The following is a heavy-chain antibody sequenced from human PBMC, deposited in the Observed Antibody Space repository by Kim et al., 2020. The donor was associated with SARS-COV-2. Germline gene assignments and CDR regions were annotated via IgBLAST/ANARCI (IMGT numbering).Heavy chain of an antibody. J-gene: IGHJ6*02. CDR1: GGSFSGYY. Sequence: SETLSLTCAVYGGSFSGYYWSWIRQPPGKGLEWIGEINHSGSTNYNPSLKSRVTISVDTSKNQFSLKLSSVTAADTAVYYCARGYCSSTSCYAPDYYGMDVWGQGTTVTVSS. CDR3: ARGYCSSTSCYAPDYYGMDV. V-gene: IGHV4-34*01. D-gene: IGHD2-2*01. CDR2: INHSGST.